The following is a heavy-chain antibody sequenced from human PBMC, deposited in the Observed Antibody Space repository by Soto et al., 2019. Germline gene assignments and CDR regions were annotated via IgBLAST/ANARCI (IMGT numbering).Heavy chain of an antibody. CDR2: LYYSGST. J-gene: IGHJ4*02. Sequence: QLQLQESGPGLVKPSETLSLTCTVSGGSISSSSYYWGWIRQPPGKGLEWIGSLYYSGSTYYNPSVKGGVTISVATSKNQYTLKLGSVTAAGTAVYYCERGREGGYSYGTFDCWGQGTLVTVSS. CDR3: ERGREGGYSYGTFDC. V-gene: IGHV4-39*01. D-gene: IGHD5-18*01. CDR1: GGSISSSSYY.